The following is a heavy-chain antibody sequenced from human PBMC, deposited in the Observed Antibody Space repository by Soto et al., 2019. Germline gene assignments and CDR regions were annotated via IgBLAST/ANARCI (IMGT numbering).Heavy chain of an antibody. Sequence: PGESLKISCKGSGYSFTTNWIAWVRQMPGKGLEWVGVIYFGDSDTRYSPSFQGQVTISVDKSITTAYLQWNNLRASDTAIYYCARHYHGFDYWGQGTPVTV. CDR1: GYSFTTNW. CDR2: IYFGDSDT. CDR3: ARHYHGFDY. J-gene: IGHJ4*02. V-gene: IGHV5-51*01.